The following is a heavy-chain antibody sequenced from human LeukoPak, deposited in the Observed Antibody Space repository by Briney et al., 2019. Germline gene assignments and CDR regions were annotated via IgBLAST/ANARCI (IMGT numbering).Heavy chain of an antibody. CDR1: GGTFSSYA. CDR3: ARGSGSYYSYYYYYMDV. J-gene: IGHJ6*03. Sequence: ASVKVSCKASGGTFSSYAISWVRQAPGQGLEWMGGIIPIFGTANYAQKFQGRVTITADKSTSTAYMELSSLRSEDTAVYYCARGSGSYYSYYYYYMDVWGKGTTVTISS. V-gene: IGHV1-69*06. D-gene: IGHD3-10*01. CDR2: IIPIFGTA.